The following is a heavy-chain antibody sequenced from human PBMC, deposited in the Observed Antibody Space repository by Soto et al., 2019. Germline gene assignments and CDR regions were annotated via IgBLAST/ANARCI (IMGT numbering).Heavy chain of an antibody. CDR3: ARGRKRLRFGWFDP. CDR2: INHSGST. D-gene: IGHD5-12*01. CDR1: GGSFSGYY. V-gene: IGHV4-34*01. J-gene: IGHJ5*02. Sequence: PSETLSLTCAVYGGSFSGYYWSWIRQPPGKGLEWIGEINHSGSTNYNPSLKSRVTISVDTSKKQFSRKLSSVTAADTAVYYCARGRKRLRFGWFDPWGQGTLVTVSS.